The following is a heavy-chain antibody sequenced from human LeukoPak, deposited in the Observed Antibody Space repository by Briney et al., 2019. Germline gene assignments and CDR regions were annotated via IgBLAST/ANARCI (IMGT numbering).Heavy chain of an antibody. CDR2: ISYDGSNK. J-gene: IGHJ4*02. CDR3: AKDLVAAAGTGSAPFDY. Sequence: PGGSLRLSRAASGFTFSSYGMHWVRQAPGKGLEWVAVISYDGSNKYYADSVKGRFTISRDNSKNTLYLQMNSLRAEDTAVYYCAKDLVAAAGTGSAPFDYWGQGTLVTVSS. CDR1: GFTFSSYG. V-gene: IGHV3-30*18. D-gene: IGHD6-13*01.